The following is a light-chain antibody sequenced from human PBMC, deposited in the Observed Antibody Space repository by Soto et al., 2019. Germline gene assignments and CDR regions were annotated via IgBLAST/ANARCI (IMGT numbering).Light chain of an antibody. Sequence: AIQMTQSPSSLSASVGDRVTITCRASQGIRNDLGWYQQKPGKAPKVLIYAASSLQSGVPSRFSGSGSGTDFTLTISSLQPEDIATYYCQQYDNLPLTFGGGTKVDIK. CDR1: QGIRND. V-gene: IGKV1-6*01. J-gene: IGKJ4*01. CDR2: AAS. CDR3: QQYDNLPLT.